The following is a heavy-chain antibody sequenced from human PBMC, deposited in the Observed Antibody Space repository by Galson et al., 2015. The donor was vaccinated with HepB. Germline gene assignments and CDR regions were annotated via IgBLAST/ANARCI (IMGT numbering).Heavy chain of an antibody. D-gene: IGHD2-15*01. J-gene: IGHJ3*02. CDR1: GFSLSTSGMC. CDR3: ARFVDSGAFHAFDI. CDR2: LDWNGDR. V-gene: IGHV2-70*11. Sequence: PALVKPTQTLTLTCTFSGFSLSTSGMCVTWIRQPPEKALEWLARLDWNGDRYYSTSLKTRLTISKDTSKNQVVLTMTNMDPVDTATYFCARFVDSGAFHAFDIWGQGTMVTVSS.